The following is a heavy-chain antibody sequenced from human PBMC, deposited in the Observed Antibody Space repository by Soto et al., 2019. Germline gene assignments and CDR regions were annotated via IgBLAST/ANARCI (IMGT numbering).Heavy chain of an antibody. CDR1: GGTFSSYA. CDR2: IIPIFGTA. V-gene: IGHV1-69*01. CDR3: ARIVVLYYGDSEGYCDY. J-gene: IGHJ4*02. Sequence: QVQLVQSGAEVKKPGSSVKVSCKASGGTFSSYAISWVRQAPGQGLEWMGGIIPIFGTANYAQKFQGRVTITSDESMSTAYMELSILRSEATAVYSCARIVVLYYGDSEGYCDYWGEGTLVTVSA. D-gene: IGHD4-17*01.